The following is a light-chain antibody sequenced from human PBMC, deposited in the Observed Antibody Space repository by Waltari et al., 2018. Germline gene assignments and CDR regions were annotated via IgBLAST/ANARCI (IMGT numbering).Light chain of an antibody. V-gene: IGLV1-47*02. Sequence: SVLTQPPSASGAPGQRVTISCSGSSSNIGSRYVYWYQQVPGKAPKLLIYTDDQRAAGVPDRGAASKAGTSASLAISGLRSEDEADYYCASWDDSPSGHVVFGGGTKLTVL. CDR1: SSNIGSRY. CDR2: TDD. J-gene: IGLJ2*01. CDR3: ASWDDSPSGHVV.